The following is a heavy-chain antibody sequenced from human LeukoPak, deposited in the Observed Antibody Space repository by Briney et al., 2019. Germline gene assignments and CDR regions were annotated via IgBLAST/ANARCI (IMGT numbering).Heavy chain of an antibody. CDR3: ARLGTPYYYFYMDV. V-gene: IGHV5-51*01. J-gene: IGHJ6*03. CDR2: IYPDGSDT. D-gene: IGHD1-1*01. Sequence: GESLKISCRGSGYTFSNYRIAGLRHMPGNGLEWMGIIYPDGSDTKYSPSFQGQVSISADKSINTAYLQWSSVNASDTAIYYCARLGTPYYYFYMDVWGKGTTVTVSS. CDR1: GYTFSNYR.